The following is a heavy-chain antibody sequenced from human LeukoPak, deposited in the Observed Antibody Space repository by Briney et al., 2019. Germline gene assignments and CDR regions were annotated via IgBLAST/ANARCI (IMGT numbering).Heavy chain of an antibody. V-gene: IGHV3-9*01. J-gene: IGHJ6*02. CDR3: AKDIWEANVDIVPRLRYGMDV. CDR1: GFTFDDYA. CDR2: ISWNSGSI. D-gene: IGHD5-12*01. Sequence: LAGGSLRLSCAASGFTFDDYAMHWVRQAPGKGLEWVSGISWNSGSIGYADSVKGRFTISRDNAKNSLYLQMNSLRAEDTALYYCAKDIWEANVDIVPRLRYGMDVWGQGTTVTVSS.